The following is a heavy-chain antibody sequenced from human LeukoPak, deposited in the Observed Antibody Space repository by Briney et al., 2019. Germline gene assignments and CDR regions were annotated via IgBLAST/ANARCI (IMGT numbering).Heavy chain of an antibody. J-gene: IGHJ4*02. CDR1: GSTFSSYA. Sequence: GGSLRLSCAASGSTFSSYAMTWVRQAPGKGLEWVSSISGGGSATNDADSVKGRFTISRDNSKNTLFLQMNSLRAEDTAVYYCARRGNNLYFFDYWGQGTQVTVSS. D-gene: IGHD3-10*01. V-gene: IGHV3-23*01. CDR3: ARRGNNLYFFDY. CDR2: ISGGGSAT.